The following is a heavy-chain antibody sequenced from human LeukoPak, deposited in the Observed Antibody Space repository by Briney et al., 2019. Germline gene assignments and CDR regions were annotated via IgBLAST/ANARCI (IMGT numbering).Heavy chain of an antibody. V-gene: IGHV3-74*01. D-gene: IGHD5-18*01. CDR1: GFTFSSYW. Sequence: GGSLRLSCAASGFTFSSYWMHWVRQAPAKGLVWVSHINRDGTSTSYADSVKGRFTISRDNAKNTLYLQMNSLRAEDTVVYYCARGNTAMVTWGRGTLVTVSS. J-gene: IGHJ4*02. CDR2: INRDGTST. CDR3: ARGNTAMVT.